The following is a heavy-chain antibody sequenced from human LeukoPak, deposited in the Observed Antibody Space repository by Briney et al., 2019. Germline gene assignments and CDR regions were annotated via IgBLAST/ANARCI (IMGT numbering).Heavy chain of an antibody. CDR1: VYTFTSYG. CDR2: ISAYNGNT. Sequence: GASVKLSCKASVYTFTSYGISWARQAPGQGLEWMGWISAYNGNTNYAQKLQGRVTMTTDTSTSTAYMELRSLRSDDTAVYYCARAGSGWYFTSYWGQGTLVTVSS. V-gene: IGHV1-18*01. CDR3: ARAGSGWYFTSY. D-gene: IGHD6-19*01. J-gene: IGHJ4*02.